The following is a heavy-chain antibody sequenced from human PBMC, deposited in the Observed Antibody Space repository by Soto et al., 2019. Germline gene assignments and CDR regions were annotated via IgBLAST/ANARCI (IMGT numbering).Heavy chain of an antibody. CDR3: ASEVSSTDGMDV. CDR2: IYYTGNT. CDR1: GDSSVSSSSYY. V-gene: IGHV4-39*01. J-gene: IGHJ6*02. Sequence: PSETLSLPCTVSGDSSVSSSSYYWGWIRQPPGKGLEWIGSIYYTGNTFYSPSFRSRLTISVDTSKSQFSLKLRSVTAADTATYYCASEVSSTDGMDVWGQGTTVTVSS. D-gene: IGHD2-15*01.